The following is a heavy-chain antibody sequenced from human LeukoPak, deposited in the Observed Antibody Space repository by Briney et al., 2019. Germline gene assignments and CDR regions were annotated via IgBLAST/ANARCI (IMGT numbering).Heavy chain of an antibody. Sequence: ASVKVSCKASGYTFTDYYVHWVRQAPGQGLEWMGWLNPRSGDTEYAQKFQGRVTMTRDPSSSTAYMGLSSLTSDDTAVYYCARDLVSIATILPPDGFDIWGQGTLITVSS. D-gene: IGHD5-24*01. CDR2: LNPRSGDT. CDR1: GYTFTDYY. V-gene: IGHV1-2*02. CDR3: ARDLVSIATILPPDGFDI. J-gene: IGHJ3*02.